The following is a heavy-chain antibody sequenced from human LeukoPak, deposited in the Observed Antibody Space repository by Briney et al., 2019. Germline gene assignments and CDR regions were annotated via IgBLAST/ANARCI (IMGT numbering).Heavy chain of an antibody. D-gene: IGHD7-27*01. CDR2: ISAYNGNT. J-gene: IGHJ4*02. Sequence: ASVKVSCKASGYTFTSYGISWVRQAPGQGLEWMGWISAYNGNTNYAQKLQGRVTMTTDTSTSTAYMELRSLRSDDTAVYYCARDRRLAGDIAFDYWGQGTLVTVSS. V-gene: IGHV1-18*01. CDR1: GYTFTSYG. CDR3: ARDRRLAGDIAFDY.